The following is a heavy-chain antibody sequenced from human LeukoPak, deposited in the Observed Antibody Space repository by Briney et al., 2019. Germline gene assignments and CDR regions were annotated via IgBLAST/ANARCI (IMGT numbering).Heavy chain of an antibody. CDR2: ISAYNGNT. CDR1: GYTFTSYG. D-gene: IGHD3-9*01. V-gene: IGHV1-18*01. Sequence: GASVKDSCKASGYTFTSYGISWVRQAPGQGLEWMGWISAYNGNTNYAQKLQGRVTVTTDTSTSTAYMELRSLRSDDAAVYYCARDSKDPDWDLDAFDIWGQGTMVTVSS. CDR3: ARDSKDPDWDLDAFDI. J-gene: IGHJ3*02.